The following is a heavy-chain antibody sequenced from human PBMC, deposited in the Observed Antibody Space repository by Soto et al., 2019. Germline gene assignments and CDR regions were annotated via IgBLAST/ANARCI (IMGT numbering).Heavy chain of an antibody. Sequence: QVQLVQSGAEVKKPGSSVKVSCKASGGTFSNYTISWVRQAPGQRLEWMGRIIPILGIANYAQKFQGRVTITADKSTSTAYMELSSLRSEDTAVYYCARTFGGVIAPFDYWGQGTLVTVSS. CDR2: IIPILGIA. CDR3: ARTFGGVIAPFDY. D-gene: IGHD3-16*02. J-gene: IGHJ4*02. CDR1: GGTFSNYT. V-gene: IGHV1-69*02.